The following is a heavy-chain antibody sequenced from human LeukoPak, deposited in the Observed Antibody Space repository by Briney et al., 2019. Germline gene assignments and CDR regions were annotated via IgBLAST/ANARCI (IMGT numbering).Heavy chain of an antibody. CDR2: ISYDGSNK. CDR3: ANPYDILTGYAPYYYYGMDV. D-gene: IGHD3-9*01. CDR1: GFTFSSYA. V-gene: IGHV3-30*07. Sequence: GRSLRLSCAASGFTFSSYAMHWVRQAPGKGLEWVAVISYDGSNKYYADSVKGRFTISRDNSKNTLYLQMNSLRAEDTAVYYCANPYDILTGYAPYYYYGMDVWGQGTTVTVSS. J-gene: IGHJ6*02.